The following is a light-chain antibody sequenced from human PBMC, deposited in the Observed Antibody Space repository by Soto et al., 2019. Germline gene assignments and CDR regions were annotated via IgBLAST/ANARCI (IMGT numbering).Light chain of an antibody. CDR2: DAS. Sequence: EIVLTHAPATLSLSPGESATLSCRATRSVSSYLAWYQQKPGQAPRLLIYDASSRPTDIPARFSGSGSGTDFTLTISSLEPEDFAVYYCQQYGSSFITFGQGTRLEIK. CDR1: RSVSSY. CDR3: QQYGSSFIT. J-gene: IGKJ5*01. V-gene: IGKV3-11*01.